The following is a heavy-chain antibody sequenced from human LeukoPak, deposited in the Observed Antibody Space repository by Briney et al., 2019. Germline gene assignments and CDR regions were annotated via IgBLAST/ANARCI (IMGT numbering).Heavy chain of an antibody. Sequence: PGGSLRLSCSVSGFTFSTYVMHWVRQAPGKGLEYVSAISSNGDNTYYADSVKGRFTISRDNSKNTLYLQMSSLRADDTAVYYCVTGTAYWGQGTLVTVSS. J-gene: IGHJ4*02. CDR1: GFTFSTYV. CDR2: ISSNGDNT. CDR3: VTGTAY. V-gene: IGHV3-64D*06.